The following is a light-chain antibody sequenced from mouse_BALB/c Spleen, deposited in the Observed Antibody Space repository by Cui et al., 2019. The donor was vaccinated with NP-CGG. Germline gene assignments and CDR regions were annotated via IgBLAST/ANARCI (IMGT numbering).Light chain of an antibody. CDR1: TGAVTTSNY. V-gene: IGLV1*01. CDR2: CTN. CDR3: ALWYSNHWV. Sequence: QAVVTQESALTTSTGEKVTLTCRSSTGAVTTSNYANWVQEKPDHLFTGLIGCTNNRAPGVPARFSGSLIGDKAALTIIGAQTEDEAIYFCALWYSNHWVFGGGTKLTVL. J-gene: IGLJ1*01.